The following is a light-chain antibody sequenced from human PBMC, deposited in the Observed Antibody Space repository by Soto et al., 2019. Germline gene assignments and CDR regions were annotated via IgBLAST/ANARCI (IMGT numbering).Light chain of an antibody. CDR1: QSVSTY. CDR3: QQRSDWVT. CDR2: DAS. J-gene: IGKJ4*01. V-gene: IGKV3-11*01. Sequence: EIVLTQSPATLSLSPGERATLSCRASQSVSTYLAWYQQKPGQAPRLLIYDASNRATGIPTRFSGSGSGTDFSLTISSLEPEDSAVYYCQQRSDWVTFGGGTKVAIK.